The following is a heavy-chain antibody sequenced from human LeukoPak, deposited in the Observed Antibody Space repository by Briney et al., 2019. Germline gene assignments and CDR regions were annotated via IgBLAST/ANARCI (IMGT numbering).Heavy chain of an antibody. Sequence: SETLSLTCAVYGGSFSGYYWSWIRQPPGKGLEWIGEINHSGSTNYNPSLKSRVTISVDTSKNQFSLKLSSVTAADTAVYYCARGQIRFLEWLLYGNWLDPWGQGTLVTVSS. CDR2: INHSGST. CDR1: GGSFSGYY. V-gene: IGHV4-34*01. CDR3: ARGQIRFLEWLLYGNWLDP. D-gene: IGHD3-3*01. J-gene: IGHJ5*02.